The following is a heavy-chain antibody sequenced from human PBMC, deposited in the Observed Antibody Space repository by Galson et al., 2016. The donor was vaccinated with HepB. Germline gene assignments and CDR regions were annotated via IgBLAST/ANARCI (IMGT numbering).Heavy chain of an antibody. CDR1: GDSVSSKSAA. Sequence: CAISGDSVSSKSAAWNWIRQSPSRGLEWLGRTYFRSKWYNDYALSVKSRIIISPDTSNNLLSLQLNSVTPEDTAVYYCVRGLYGSANYYYHGLDVWGQGTTVIVSS. J-gene: IGHJ6*02. CDR2: TYFRSKWYN. D-gene: IGHD3-10*01. CDR3: VRGLYGSANYYYHGLDV. V-gene: IGHV6-1*01.